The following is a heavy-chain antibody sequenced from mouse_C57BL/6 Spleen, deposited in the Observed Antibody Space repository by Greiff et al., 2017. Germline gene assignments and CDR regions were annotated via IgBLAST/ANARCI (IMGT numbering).Heavy chain of an antibody. D-gene: IGHD2-2*01. V-gene: IGHV1-64*01. CDR3: AKEGSMVTRKDDMDY. CDR1: GYTFTSYW. Sequence: QVQLQQPGAELVKPGASVKLSCKASGYTFTSYWMHWVKQRPGQGLEWIGMIHPNSGSTNYNEKFKSKATLTVDKSSSTAYMQLSSLTSEDSAVYYCAKEGSMVTRKDDMDYWGQGTSGTVSS. J-gene: IGHJ4*01. CDR2: IHPNSGST.